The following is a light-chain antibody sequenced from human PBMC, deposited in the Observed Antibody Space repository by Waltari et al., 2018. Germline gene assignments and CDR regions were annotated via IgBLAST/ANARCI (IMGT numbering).Light chain of an antibody. Sequence: EIVMTQSPATLSVSPGESAPLPCRASQSVSSNLAWYQQKPGQAPRLLIYGASTRATGIPARFSGSGSGTEFTLTISNLQSEDFAVYYCQQYNNWPRTFGQGTKVEIK. CDR2: GAS. CDR3: QQYNNWPRT. CDR1: QSVSSN. V-gene: IGKV3-15*01. J-gene: IGKJ1*01.